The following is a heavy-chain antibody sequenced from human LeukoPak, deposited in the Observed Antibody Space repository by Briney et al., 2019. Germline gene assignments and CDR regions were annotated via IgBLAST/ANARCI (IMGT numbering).Heavy chain of an antibody. V-gene: IGHV3-73*01. J-gene: IGHJ3*02. Sequence: PGGSLRLSCAASGFTFSGSAMHWVRQASGKGLEWVGRIRSKPYNYATAYAASVKGRFTISRDNSKNTLYLQMNSLRVEDTAIYYCAKRELGLGGSYYSDAFDIWGQGTMVTVSS. CDR2: IRSKPYNYAT. CDR1: GFTFSGSA. CDR3: AKRELGLGGSYYSDAFDI. D-gene: IGHD1-26*01.